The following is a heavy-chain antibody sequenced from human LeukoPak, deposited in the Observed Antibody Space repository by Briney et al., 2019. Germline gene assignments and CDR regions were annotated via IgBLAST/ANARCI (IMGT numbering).Heavy chain of an antibody. CDR1: GFTFSRYT. CDR2: ISGSSSSI. J-gene: IGHJ4*02. V-gene: IGHV3-21*01. CDR3: ARDAYGDYFFDY. Sequence: GGSLRLSCAASGFTFSRYTMNWVRQAPGMGLEWVSSISGSSSSISFADSMKGRFTISRDNAENSLYLQINSLSAEDTAVYFCARDAYGDYFFDYWGQGILVTVSS. D-gene: IGHD4-17*01.